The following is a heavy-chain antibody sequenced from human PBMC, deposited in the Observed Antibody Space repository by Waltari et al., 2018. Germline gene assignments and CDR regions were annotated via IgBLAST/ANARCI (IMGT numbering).Heavy chain of an antibody. CDR1: GYTFTSYA. J-gene: IGHJ4*02. Sequence: QVQLVQSGAEVKKPGASVKVSCKASGYTFTSYAMHWVRQAPGPRLGWMGWINAGNGNTKYSQKFQGRVTITRDTSASTAYMELSSLRSEDTAVYYCARDRPYYDYIWGSYRSLLDYWGQGTLVTVSS. CDR2: INAGNGNT. V-gene: IGHV1-3*01. CDR3: ARDRPYYDYIWGSYRSLLDY. D-gene: IGHD3-16*02.